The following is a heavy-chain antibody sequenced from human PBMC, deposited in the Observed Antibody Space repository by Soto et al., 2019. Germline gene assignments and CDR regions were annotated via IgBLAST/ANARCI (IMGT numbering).Heavy chain of an antibody. Sequence: EVQLVESGGGLVQPGGSLRLSCAASGFTFSSYWMHWVRQAPGKGLVWVSRINSDGSSTSYADSVKGRFTISRDNAKNTLYLQMNSLRDEDTAVYYCARDRGAAAGTGYYYYGMDVWGQGTTVTVSS. CDR2: INSDGSST. CDR3: ARDRGAAAGTGYYYYGMDV. CDR1: GFTFSSYW. J-gene: IGHJ6*02. D-gene: IGHD6-13*01. V-gene: IGHV3-74*01.